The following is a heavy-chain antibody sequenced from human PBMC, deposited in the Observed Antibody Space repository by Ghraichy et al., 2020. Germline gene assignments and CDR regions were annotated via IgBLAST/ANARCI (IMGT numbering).Heavy chain of an antibody. CDR1: GGSISSGDYY. Sequence: SQTLSLTCTVSGGSISSGDYYWSWIRQAPGKGLEWIGYIWHSGSAYSSPSLKSRVTISVDTSKNQFSLKLTSVTAADTAVYYCARDVVVGGSDALDIWGQGTMVTVSS. J-gene: IGHJ3*02. V-gene: IGHV4-30-4*01. D-gene: IGHD2-21*01. CDR2: IWHSGSA. CDR3: ARDVVVGGSDALDI.